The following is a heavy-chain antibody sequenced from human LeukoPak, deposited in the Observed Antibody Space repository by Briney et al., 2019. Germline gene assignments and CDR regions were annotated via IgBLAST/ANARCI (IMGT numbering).Heavy chain of an antibody. CDR3: ASSSSGWYSSGFDY. V-gene: IGHV3-30*04. J-gene: IGHJ4*02. CDR1: GLTFSSYA. CDR2: RSYDGSNK. D-gene: IGHD6-19*01. Sequence: PGRSLRLSCAASGLTFSSYAMHWVRQAPGKGLEWVAVRSYDGSNKYYADSVKGRFTISRDNSKNTLYLQMNSLRAEDTAVYYCASSSSGWYSSGFDYWGQGTLVTVSS.